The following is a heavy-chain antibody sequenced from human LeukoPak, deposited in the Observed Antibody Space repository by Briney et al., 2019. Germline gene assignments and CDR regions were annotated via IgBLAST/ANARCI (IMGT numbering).Heavy chain of an antibody. Sequence: PGGSLRLSCAASGFTFSRYAMSWVRQAPGGGLEWGSAISGSGGSTYYADSVKGGFTISRDNSKNTLYLQINSLRAEDTAVYYCATSPYYDYVWGSYRYTRDLYYFDYWGQGTLVTVSS. J-gene: IGHJ4*02. D-gene: IGHD3-16*02. V-gene: IGHV3-23*01. CDR2: ISGSGGST. CDR1: GFTFSRYA. CDR3: ATSPYYDYVWGSYRYTRDLYYFDY.